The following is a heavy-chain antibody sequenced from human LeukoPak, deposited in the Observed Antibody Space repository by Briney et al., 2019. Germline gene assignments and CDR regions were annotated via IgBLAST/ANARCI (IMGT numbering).Heavy chain of an antibody. D-gene: IGHD6-25*01. CDR3: AKEPYSSVYYFYYMDV. CDR1: GFTFSTCG. CDR2: IWYGGSDI. Sequence: PGGSLRLSCAASGFTFSTCGMHWVRQAPGKGLEWVAFIWYGGSDIYYGDSVKGRFTISRDNSKNTLYLQMNSLRGEDTAVYYCAKEPYSSVYYFYYMDVWGKGTTVTVSS. J-gene: IGHJ6*03. V-gene: IGHV3-30*02.